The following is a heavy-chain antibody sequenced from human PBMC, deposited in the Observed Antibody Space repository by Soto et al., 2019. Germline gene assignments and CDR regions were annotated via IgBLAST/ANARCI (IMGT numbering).Heavy chain of an antibody. V-gene: IGHV4-61*08. Sequence: ATLSLTCTFSGGSVSSGDYYWSWIQQPPGKGLEWIGYIYYSGNTNYNPSLKSRVIISVDTSKNLFSLKLTSVTAADTAVYYCARIPVDTSMIYWLDPWGQGTLVTVSS. CDR2: IYYSGNT. CDR1: GGSVSSGDYY. CDR3: ARIPVDTSMIYWLDP. D-gene: IGHD5-18*01. J-gene: IGHJ5*02.